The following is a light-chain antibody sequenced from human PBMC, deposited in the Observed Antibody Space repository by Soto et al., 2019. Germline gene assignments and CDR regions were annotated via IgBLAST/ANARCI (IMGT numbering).Light chain of an antibody. CDR2: GAS. J-gene: IGKJ1*01. CDR1: QSVSSD. V-gene: IGKV3-15*01. CDR3: QRFYRGWT. Sequence: EIVMTQSPATLSVSPGKRATLSCRASQSVSSDLAWYQQKPGQAPSLLIYGASTRATGIPARFSGSGSGTEFTLTLSSLQSEDFAVYYCQRFYRGWTFGQGTKVEIE.